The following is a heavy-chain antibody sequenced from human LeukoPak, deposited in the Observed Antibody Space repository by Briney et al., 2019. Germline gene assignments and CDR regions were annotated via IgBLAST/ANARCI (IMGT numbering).Heavy chain of an antibody. CDR2: IIPILGIA. CDR3: ARDPGSGGPLDY. V-gene: IGHV1-69*04. D-gene: IGHD2-15*01. J-gene: IGHJ4*02. CDR1: GGTFSSYA. Sequence: ASVKVSCKASGGTFSSYAISWVRQAPGQGLEWMGRIIPILGIANYAQKFQGRVTITADKSTSTAYMELSSLRPEDTAVYYCARDPGSGGPLDYWGQGTLVTVSS.